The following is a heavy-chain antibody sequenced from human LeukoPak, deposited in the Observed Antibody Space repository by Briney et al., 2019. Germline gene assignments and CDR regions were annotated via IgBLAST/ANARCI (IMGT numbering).Heavy chain of an antibody. D-gene: IGHD4-23*01. CDR1: GGTFSSYA. V-gene: IGHV1-2*02. CDR3: ARDDYGRNYYFDY. CDR2: INPNSGGT. J-gene: IGHJ4*02. Sequence: GASVKVSCKASGGTFSSYAISWVRQAPGQGLEWMGWINPNSGGTNYAQKFQGRVTMTRDTSISTAYMELSRLRSDDTAVYYCARDDYGRNYYFDYWGQGTLVTVSS.